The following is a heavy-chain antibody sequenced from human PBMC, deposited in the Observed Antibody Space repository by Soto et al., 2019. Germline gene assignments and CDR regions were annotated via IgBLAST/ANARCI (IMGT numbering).Heavy chain of an antibody. J-gene: IGHJ4*02. D-gene: IGHD1-1*01. Sequence: EVQLVDSGGGLVQPGGSLRLSCAASGFTFSNYWMTWVRQAPGKGLEWVANINLDGSEKHYVDSVRGRFTISRDNTKDSLSLQMNSLRVEDTAVYYCARARGTDSWGQGTLVTVSS. CDR2: INLDGSEK. V-gene: IGHV3-7*03. CDR1: GFTFSNYW. CDR3: ARARGTDS.